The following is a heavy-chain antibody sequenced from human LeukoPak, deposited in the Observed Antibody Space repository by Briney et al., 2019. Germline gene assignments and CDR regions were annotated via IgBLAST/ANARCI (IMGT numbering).Heavy chain of an antibody. CDR2: ITRSSTTI. Sequence: GGSLRLSCAASGFNFSIYSMNWVRQAPGKGLEWVSYITRSSTTIYYADSVKGRFTISRDNSKNTLYLQMNSLRAEDTAVYYCAKAPNAAGGALNLYSGSYYDYWGQGTLVTVSS. CDR1: GFNFSIYS. J-gene: IGHJ4*02. D-gene: IGHD1-26*01. V-gene: IGHV3-48*01. CDR3: AKAPNAAGGALNLYSGSYYDY.